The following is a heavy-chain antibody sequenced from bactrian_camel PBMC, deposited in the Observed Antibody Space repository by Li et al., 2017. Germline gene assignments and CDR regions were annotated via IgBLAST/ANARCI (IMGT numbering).Heavy chain of an antibody. CDR3: AMSFQLPCLGSNERAYDS. V-gene: IGHV3S63*01. D-gene: IGHD4*01. CDR2: IRTGYPFTS. CDR1: GYTKPNYC. Sequence: VQLVESGGGSVQAGGSLRLSCAGSGYTKPNYCMAWFRQVPGKERETVASIRTGYPFTSDYHASVEGRFTISQDNAKNAVYLQMDSLQPEDTAIYFCAMSFQLPCLGSNERAYDSWGQGTQVTVS. J-gene: IGHJ6*01.